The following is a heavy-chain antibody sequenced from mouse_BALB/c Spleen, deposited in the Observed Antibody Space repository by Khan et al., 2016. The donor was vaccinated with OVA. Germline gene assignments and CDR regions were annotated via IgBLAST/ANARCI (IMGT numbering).Heavy chain of an antibody. CDR2: INPSSG. V-gene: IGHV1-4*01. J-gene: IGHJ4*01. CDR3: ARRTTEEELDY. D-gene: IGHD2-14*01. CDR1: GYTFTSHT. Sequence: LLPSGAELARPGASVKMSCKASGYTFTSHTMHWIKQRPGQGLEWIGYINPSSGYNQKLNDKATLTADISSSTAYMQLSSMTSEESADYDCARRTTEEELDYGGQGKKVTV.